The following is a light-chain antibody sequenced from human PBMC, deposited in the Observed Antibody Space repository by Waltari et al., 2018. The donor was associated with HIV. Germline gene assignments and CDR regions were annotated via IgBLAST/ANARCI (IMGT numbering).Light chain of an antibody. CDR3: TSYTTSTTLI. Sequence: SALTQPASVSGSPGQSITISCSGTGSDVGTSKYVSCYQQHPGKAPKLIIYEVFNRPSGISNRFSGSKSGNTASLTVSGLRTEDEADYYCTSYTTSTTLIFGGGTTVTVL. J-gene: IGLJ2*01. V-gene: IGLV2-14*01. CDR2: EVF. CDR1: GSDVGTSKY.